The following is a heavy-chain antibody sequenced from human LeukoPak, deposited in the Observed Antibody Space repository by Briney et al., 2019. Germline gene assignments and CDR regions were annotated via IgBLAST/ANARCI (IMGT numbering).Heavy chain of an antibody. CDR2: INHSGST. CDR1: GGSFSGYY. CDR3: AIAGEQIDAFDI. Sequence: SESLSLTCAVYGGSFSGYYWSWIRQPPGKGLGWIGEINHSGSTNYHPSLKSRVTISVDTSKNQFSLKLSSVTATDTAVYYCAIAGEQIDAFDIWGQGTMVTVSS. J-gene: IGHJ3*02. V-gene: IGHV4-34*01. D-gene: IGHD7-27*01.